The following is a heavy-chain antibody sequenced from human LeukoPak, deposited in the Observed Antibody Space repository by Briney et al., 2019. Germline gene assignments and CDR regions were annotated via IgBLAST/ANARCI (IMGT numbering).Heavy chain of an antibody. D-gene: IGHD6-13*01. CDR3: ARDSPLVRVFDY. CDR1: RFTFSSYW. J-gene: IGHJ4*02. Sequence: GGSLRPSCAASRFTFSSYWMSWVRQAPGKGLEWVANIKQDGSEKYYVDSVKGRFTISRDNAKNSLYLQMNSLRAEDTAVYYCARDSPLVRVFDYWGQGTLVTVSS. V-gene: IGHV3-7*01. CDR2: IKQDGSEK.